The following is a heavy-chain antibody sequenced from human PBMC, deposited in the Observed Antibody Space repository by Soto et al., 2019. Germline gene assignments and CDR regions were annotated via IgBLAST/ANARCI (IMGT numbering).Heavy chain of an antibody. J-gene: IGHJ4*01. V-gene: IGHV4-31*01. Sequence: KASETLSLTCTVSGGSIGSNSYYWSWIRQHPGRGLEWIGYINYSGDTYYNPSLESPVTISVDTSKNQFSLKLSSVTAADTAVYYCARAGSSWIFFDSWGHGTLVTVSS. CDR2: INYSGDT. D-gene: IGHD6-13*01. CDR1: GGSIGSNSYY. CDR3: ARAGSSWIFFDS.